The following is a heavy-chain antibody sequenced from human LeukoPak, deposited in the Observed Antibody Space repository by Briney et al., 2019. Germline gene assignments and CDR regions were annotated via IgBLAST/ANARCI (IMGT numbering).Heavy chain of an antibody. Sequence: PSETLSLTCTVSGGSISSSSYYWGWIRQPPGKGLEWIGSIYYSGSTYYSPSLESRVTISVDTSKNQFSLKLSSVTAADTAVYYCARNARNTQWYFDLWGRGTLVTVSS. CDR1: GGSISSSSYY. CDR3: ARNARNTQWYFDL. D-gene: IGHD2/OR15-2a*01. V-gene: IGHV4-39*01. CDR2: IYYSGST. J-gene: IGHJ2*01.